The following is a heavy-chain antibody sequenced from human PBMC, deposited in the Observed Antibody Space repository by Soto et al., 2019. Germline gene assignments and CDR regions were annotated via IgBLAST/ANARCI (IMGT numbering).Heavy chain of an antibody. CDR1: GGSISSSSYY. CDR2: IYYSGST. Sequence: SETLSLTCTVSGGSISSSSYYWGWIRQPPGKGLEWIGSIYYSGSTYYNPSLKSRVTISVDTSKNQFSLKLSSVTAADTAVYYCARGTLAVAAYYGMDVWGQGTTVTVSS. V-gene: IGHV4-39*01. J-gene: IGHJ6*02. D-gene: IGHD6-19*01. CDR3: ARGTLAVAAYYGMDV.